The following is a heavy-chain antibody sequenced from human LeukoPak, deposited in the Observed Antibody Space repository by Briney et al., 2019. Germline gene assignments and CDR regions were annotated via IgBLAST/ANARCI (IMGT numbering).Heavy chain of an antibody. J-gene: IGHJ1*01. CDR1: GFTFSDYY. CDR2: ISSSSYI. Sequence: PGGSLRLSCAASGFTFSDYYMSWIRQTPGKGLEWVSSISSSSYIYYADSVKGRFTISRDNAKNSLYLQMNSLTAEDTAVYYCAKPPGGGSYWGQSIKSEYFQDWGQGTLVTVSS. D-gene: IGHD1-26*01. V-gene: IGHV3-69-1*01. CDR3: AKPPGGGSYWGQSIKSEYFQD.